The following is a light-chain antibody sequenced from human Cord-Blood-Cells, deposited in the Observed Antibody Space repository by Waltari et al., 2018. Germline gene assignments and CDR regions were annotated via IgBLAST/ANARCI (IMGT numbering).Light chain of an antibody. CDR2: EVS. V-gene: IGLV2-8*01. CDR3: SSYAGSNNFDV. CDR1: SSDVGGYNY. J-gene: IGLJ1*01. Sequence: QSALTQPPSASGSPGQSVTISCTGTSSDVGGYNYVSWYQQHPAKAPKLMIYEVSKRPSGVPERFSGSKSGNTASLTVSGLQAEDEADYYCSSYAGSNNFDVFGTGTKVTVL.